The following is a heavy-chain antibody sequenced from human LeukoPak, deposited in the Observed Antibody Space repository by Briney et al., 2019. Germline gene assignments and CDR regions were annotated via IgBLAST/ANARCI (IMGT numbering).Heavy chain of an antibody. CDR2: IYYSGST. CDR3: ATANDYDSSGYYLIDY. V-gene: IGHV4-59*11. D-gene: IGHD3-22*01. J-gene: IGHJ4*02. Sequence: SETLSLTCTVSGGSISGHYWSWIRQPPGKGLEWIGYIYYSGSTNYNPSLKSRVTISVDTSKNQFSLKLSSVTAADTAVYYCATANDYDSSGYYLIDYWGQGTLVTVSS. CDR1: GGSISGHY.